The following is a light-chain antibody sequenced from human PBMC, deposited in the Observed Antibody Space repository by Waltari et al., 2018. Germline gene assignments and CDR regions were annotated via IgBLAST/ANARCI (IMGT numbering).Light chain of an antibody. J-gene: IGKJ5*01. CDR2: PAS. CDR3: QQANSFPIT. CDR1: QSIVVW. Sequence: DIQVTQSPSTLSASVGDRVTITCRASQSIVVWLAWYQQKPGKAPKLLIYPASTLQSGVPSRFSGSGSGTDFTLTISSLQPEDFATYYCQQANSFPITFGQGTRLEIK. V-gene: IGKV1-12*01.